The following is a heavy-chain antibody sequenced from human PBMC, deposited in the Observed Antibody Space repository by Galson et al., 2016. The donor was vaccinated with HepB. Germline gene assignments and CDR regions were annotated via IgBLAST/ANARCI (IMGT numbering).Heavy chain of an antibody. CDR3: AVGYCSTMNCFAGKSGFVAFDY. Sequence: ETLSLTCTVSGGSISRNNYYWGWIRQPPGKGLEWIGNIYYTGNTYYNPSLKIRLTMSVDTSKNHFSLRLSSVTAADTALYFCAVGYCSTMNCFAGKSGFVAFDYWGQATRVTVSS. CDR1: GGSISRNNYY. CDR2: IYYTGNT. V-gene: IGHV4-39*02. D-gene: IGHD2-2*01. J-gene: IGHJ4*02.